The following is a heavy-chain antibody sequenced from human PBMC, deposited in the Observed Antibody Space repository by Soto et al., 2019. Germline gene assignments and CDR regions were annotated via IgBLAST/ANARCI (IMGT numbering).Heavy chain of an antibody. CDR3: AKGNWFHAFDI. J-gene: IGHJ3*02. CDR2: ISGSGGST. V-gene: IGHV3-23*01. D-gene: IGHD3-9*01. Sequence: GGSLRLSCAASGFTVSTNYMSWVRQAPGKGLEWVSAISGSGGSTYYADSVKGRFTISRDNSKNTLYLQMNSLRAEDTAVYYCAKGNWFHAFDIWGQGTMVTVSS. CDR1: GFTVSTNY.